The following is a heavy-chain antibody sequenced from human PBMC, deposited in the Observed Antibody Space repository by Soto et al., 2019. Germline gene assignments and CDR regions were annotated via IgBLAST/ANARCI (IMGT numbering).Heavy chain of an antibody. CDR1: GGSISSSSYY. Sequence: SETLSLTCTVSGGSISSSSYYWGWIRQPPGKGLEWIGSIYYSGSTYYNPSLKSRVTISVDTSKNQFSLKLSSVTAADTAVYYCARQPRYYDILTGYSPLYWSDPWGQGTLVTVSS. J-gene: IGHJ5*02. CDR2: IYYSGST. D-gene: IGHD3-9*01. V-gene: IGHV4-39*01. CDR3: ARQPRYYDILTGYSPLYWSDP.